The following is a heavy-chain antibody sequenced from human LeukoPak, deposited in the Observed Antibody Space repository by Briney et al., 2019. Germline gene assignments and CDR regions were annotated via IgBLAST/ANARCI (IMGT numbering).Heavy chain of an antibody. D-gene: IGHD2-21*02. Sequence: SETLSLTCTVSGGSISSSSYYWGWIRQPPGRGLEWIGSIYYSGSTYYNPSFKSRVTISVDTSKNQFSLKLSSVTAADTAAYYCARLGVTAAGPQDYWGQGTLVTVSS. CDR3: ARLGVTAAGPQDY. V-gene: IGHV4-39*01. CDR2: IYYSGST. CDR1: GGSISSSSYY. J-gene: IGHJ4*02.